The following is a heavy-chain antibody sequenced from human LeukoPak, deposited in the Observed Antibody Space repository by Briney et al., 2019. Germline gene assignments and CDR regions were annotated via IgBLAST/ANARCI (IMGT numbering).Heavy chain of an antibody. CDR2: INPNSGGT. V-gene: IGHV1-2*02. CDR1: GYTFTGYY. J-gene: IGHJ4*02. Sequence: ASVKVSCKASGYTFTGYYMHWVRQAPGQGLEWMGWINPNSGGTNYAQKFQGRVTMTRDTSISTAYMELSRLRSDDTAVYYCARPGGYYDSSGYYRYWGQGTLVTVSS. CDR3: ARPGGYYDSSGYYRY. D-gene: IGHD3-22*01.